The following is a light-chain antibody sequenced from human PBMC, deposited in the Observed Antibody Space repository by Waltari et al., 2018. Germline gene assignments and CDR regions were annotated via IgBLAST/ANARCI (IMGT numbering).Light chain of an antibody. V-gene: IGLV3-25*03. J-gene: IGLJ2*01. CDR1: ALPRQF. CDR3: QSADASGTYKL. CDR2: KDT. Sequence: SSELTQPPSASVSPGQTARITCPGDALPRQFANWYQQKPGQAPVIVIYKDTGRPSEIPERFSGSSSGTTVTLTISGVQAEDEADYYCQSADASGTYKLFGGGTKLTVL.